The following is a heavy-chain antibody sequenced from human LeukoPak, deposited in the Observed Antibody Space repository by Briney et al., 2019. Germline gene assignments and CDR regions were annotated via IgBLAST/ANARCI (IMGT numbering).Heavy chain of an antibody. V-gene: IGHV3-23*01. CDR1: GFTFSSYA. CDR3: AKDRSRITGTTQSSY. J-gene: IGHJ4*02. Sequence: GGSLRLSCAASGFTFSSYAMSWVRQAPGKGLEWVSAISGSGGSTYYADSVKGRFTISRDNSKNTLYLQMNSLRAEDTVVYYCAKDRSRITGTTQSSYWGQGTLVTVSS. D-gene: IGHD1-7*01. CDR2: ISGSGGST.